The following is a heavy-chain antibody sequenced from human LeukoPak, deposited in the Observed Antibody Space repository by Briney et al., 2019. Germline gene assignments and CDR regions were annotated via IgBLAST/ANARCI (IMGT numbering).Heavy chain of an antibody. CDR1: GFTFSTYA. CDR2: ISGSGGGT. Sequence: PGGSLRLSCVASGFTFSTYAMSWVRQAPGKGLEWVSVISGSGGGTYYADSVKGRFTISRDNSKNTLYLQMNSLRAEDTAVYYCAKLGGDHRGPSEIWGQGTMVTVSS. CDR3: AKLGGDHRGPSEI. V-gene: IGHV3-23*01. D-gene: IGHD4-23*01. J-gene: IGHJ3*02.